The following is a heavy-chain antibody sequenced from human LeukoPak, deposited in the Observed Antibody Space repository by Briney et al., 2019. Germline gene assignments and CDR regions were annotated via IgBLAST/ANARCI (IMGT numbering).Heavy chain of an antibody. Sequence: GGSLRLSCAASGFIFSGYAVSWVRQAPGKGLEWVSAISSRGSSSYYADSVRGRFTISRDNSKNTFYLQMNSLRAEDTAMFFCARTVLQRGNAFDIWGQGTMVTVSS. CDR1: GFIFSGYA. D-gene: IGHD3-10*01. V-gene: IGHV3-23*01. CDR2: ISSRGSSS. CDR3: ARTVLQRGNAFDI. J-gene: IGHJ3*02.